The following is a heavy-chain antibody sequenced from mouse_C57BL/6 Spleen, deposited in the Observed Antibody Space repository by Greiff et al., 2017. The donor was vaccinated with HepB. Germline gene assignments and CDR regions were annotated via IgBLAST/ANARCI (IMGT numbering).Heavy chain of an antibody. CDR3: ARKGELYYFDY. V-gene: IGHV1-4*01. CDR1: GYTFTSYT. D-gene: IGHD3-3*01. CDR2: INPSSGYT. J-gene: IGHJ2*01. Sequence: QVHVKQSGAELARPGASVKMSCKASGYTFTSYTMHWVKQRPGQGLEWIGYINPSSGYTKYNQKFKDKATLTADKSSSTAYMQLSSLTSEDSAVYYCARKGELYYFDYWGQGTTLTVSS.